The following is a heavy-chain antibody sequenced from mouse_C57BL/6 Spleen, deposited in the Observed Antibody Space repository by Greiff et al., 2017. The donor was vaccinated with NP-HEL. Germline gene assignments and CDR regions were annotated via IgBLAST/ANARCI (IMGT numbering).Heavy chain of an antibody. V-gene: IGHV2-4*01. CDR1: GFSLTSYG. J-gene: IGHJ4*01. D-gene: IGHD1-1*01. Sequence: VKLQESGPGLVQPSQSLSITCTVSGFSLTSYGVHWVRQPPGKGLEWLGVVWRGGSTDYNAAFISRLSISKDNSKSQVFFKMNSLQADDTAIYYCAKGYYDSNYDAMDYWGQGTAVIVSS. CDR2: VWRGGST. CDR3: AKGYYDSNYDAMDY.